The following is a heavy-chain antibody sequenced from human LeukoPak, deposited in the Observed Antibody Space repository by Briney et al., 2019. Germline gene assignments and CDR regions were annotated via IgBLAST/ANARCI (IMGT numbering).Heavy chain of an antibody. Sequence: GGSLRLSCAASGLSFSSYWMHWVRQAPGKGLGWVSCIKTDGSSLDGSSTSYADSVKGRFTISRDNAKNTLYPQMDSLRAEDTAVYYCVRDGYAFDVWGQGTMVTVSS. CDR1: GLSFSSYW. CDR3: VRDGYAFDV. J-gene: IGHJ3*01. V-gene: IGHV3-74*01. D-gene: IGHD5-12*01. CDR2: IKTDGSSLDGSST.